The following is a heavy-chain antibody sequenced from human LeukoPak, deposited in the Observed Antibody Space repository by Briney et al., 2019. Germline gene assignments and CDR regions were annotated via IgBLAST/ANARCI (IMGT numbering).Heavy chain of an antibody. CDR2: IRCKTYGGAT. CDR1: GFTLGDYA. Sequence: PGRSLRLSCTGSGFTLGDYAVTWVRQAPGKGLEWLGFIRCKTYGGATEYAASVKGRFTISRDDSRSIAYLQMNSLKTEDTALYFCTRDEVRGCTNGVCYGMDVWGQGTTVTVSS. V-gene: IGHV3-49*04. CDR3: TRDEVRGCTNGVCYGMDV. J-gene: IGHJ6*02. D-gene: IGHD2-8*01.